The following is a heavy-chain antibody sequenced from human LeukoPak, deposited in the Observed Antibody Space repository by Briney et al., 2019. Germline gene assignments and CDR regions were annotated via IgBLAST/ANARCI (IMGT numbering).Heavy chain of an antibody. D-gene: IGHD3-16*02. V-gene: IGHV1-18*01. CDR1: GYTFTSYG. CDR2: ISAYNGNT. J-gene: IGHJ5*02. Sequence: ASVKVSCKASGYTFTSYGISWVRQAPGQGLEWMGWISAYNGNTNYAQKLQGRVTMTTDTSTSTAYMELRSLRSDDTAVYYCAALRYDYAWGSYRYRNWFDPWGQGTLVTVSS. CDR3: AALRYDYAWGSYRYRNWFDP.